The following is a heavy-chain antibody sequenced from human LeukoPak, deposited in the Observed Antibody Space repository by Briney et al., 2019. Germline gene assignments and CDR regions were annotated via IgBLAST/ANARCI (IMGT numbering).Heavy chain of an antibody. Sequence: SSETLSLTCAVYGGSFSGYYWSWIRQPPGKELEWIGNIYYSGSTYYNPSLKSRVTISVDTSKNQFSLKLSSVTAADTAVYYCARRAGSALFDYWGQGTLVTVSS. CDR1: GGSFSGYY. CDR2: IYYSGST. J-gene: IGHJ4*02. V-gene: IGHV4-34*01. CDR3: ARRAGSALFDY.